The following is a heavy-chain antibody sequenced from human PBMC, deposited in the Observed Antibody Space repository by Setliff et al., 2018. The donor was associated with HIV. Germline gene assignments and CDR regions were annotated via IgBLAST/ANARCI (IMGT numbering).Heavy chain of an antibody. V-gene: IGHV4-39*07. Sequence: PSETLSLTCAVSGGSINSRGYYWGWIRQPPGKGLEWVGSLFYDETAHYNPSRKSRVTISVDTSKNQFSLRVSSVTAADTAVYYCARSRDARGWYFDLWGRGTLVTVSS. CDR2: LFYDETA. CDR1: GGSINSRGYY. D-gene: IGHD6-6*01. CDR3: ARSRDARGWYFDL. J-gene: IGHJ2*01.